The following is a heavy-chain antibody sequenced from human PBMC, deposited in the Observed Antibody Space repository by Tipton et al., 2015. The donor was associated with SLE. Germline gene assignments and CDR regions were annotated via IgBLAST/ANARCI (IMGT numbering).Heavy chain of an antibody. CDR1: GGSISSYY. CDR2: IHHSGST. D-gene: IGHD3-16*01. V-gene: IGHV4-59*01. J-gene: IGHJ4*02. Sequence: LRLSCTVSGGSISSYYWNWIRQPPGKGLEWIGHIHHSGSTTYNPSLQSRVTISRDPSKNQFSLKLTSVTAADTAVYYCARDRVGVGDLDFWGQGSLVTVSS. CDR3: ARDRVGVGDLDF.